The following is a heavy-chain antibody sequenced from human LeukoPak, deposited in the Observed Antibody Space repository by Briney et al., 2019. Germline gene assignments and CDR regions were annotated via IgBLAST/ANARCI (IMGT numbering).Heavy chain of an antibody. Sequence: ASVKVSCKASGYTFTSYDINWVRQATGQGLEWMGWMNPNSGNTGYAQKFQGRVTITRNTSISTAYMELSSLRSEDTAAYYCARVSAYYYDSTFDYWGQGTLVTVSS. D-gene: IGHD3-22*01. V-gene: IGHV1-8*03. CDR1: GYTFTSYD. CDR3: ARVSAYYYDSTFDY. CDR2: MNPNSGNT. J-gene: IGHJ4*02.